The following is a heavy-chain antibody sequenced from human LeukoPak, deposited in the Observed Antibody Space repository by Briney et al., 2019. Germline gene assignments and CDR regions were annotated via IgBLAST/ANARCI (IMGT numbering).Heavy chain of an antibody. CDR3: AHGRGVATIFDY. D-gene: IGHD5-12*01. CDR1: GFSLSTSVVG. CDR2: IYWDGDK. J-gene: IGHJ4*02. V-gene: IGHV2-5*02. Sequence: SGPTLVNPTQTLTLTCTFSGFSLSTSVVGVGWIRQPPGKALEWLALIYWDGDKRYSPPPNSRLAISKDTSKNQVILTMTNMDPVDTATYYCAHGRGVATIFDYWGQGTLVTVSS.